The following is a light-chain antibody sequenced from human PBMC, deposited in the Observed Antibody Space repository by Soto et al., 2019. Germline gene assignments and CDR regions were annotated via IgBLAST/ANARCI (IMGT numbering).Light chain of an antibody. V-gene: IGLV1-51*02. CDR1: SSNIGNNF. CDR3: GTWDTSLTVWV. CDR2: ENN. Sequence: QSVLTQPPSMSAAPGQKVTISCSGSSSNIGNNFVSWYQQLLGTAPKLLLYENNKRPSGIPDRFSGSRSGTSASLGITGLQTEDEAVYYCGTWDTSLTVWVFGGGTKLTVL. J-gene: IGLJ3*02.